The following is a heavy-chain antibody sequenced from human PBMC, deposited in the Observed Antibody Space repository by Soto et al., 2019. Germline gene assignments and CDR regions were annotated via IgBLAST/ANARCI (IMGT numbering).Heavy chain of an antibody. J-gene: IGHJ6*03. Sequence: PSETLSLTCAVYGGSFSGYYWSWIRQPPGKGLEWIGEINHSGSTNYNPSLKSRVTISVDTSKNQFSLKLSSVTAADTAVYYCARGRYYDFWSGYSTGKKLYYYYYYMDVWGKGTTVTVSS. CDR3: ARGRYYDFWSGYSTGKKLYYYYYYMDV. D-gene: IGHD3-3*01. V-gene: IGHV4-34*01. CDR2: INHSGST. CDR1: GGSFSGYY.